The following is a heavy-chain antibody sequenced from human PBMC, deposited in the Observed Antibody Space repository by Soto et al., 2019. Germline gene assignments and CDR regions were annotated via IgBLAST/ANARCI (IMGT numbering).Heavy chain of an antibody. CDR2: LNPNTGDS. Sequence: GASVKVSCKASGYTFTSYGIYWVRQATGQGLEWMGWLNPNTGDSAYAQKFQGRISVTSDTSINTVHMELSSLRSEDTAVYYCARRAETNGWNGFGADKYYFDFWGQGTLVTVSS. D-gene: IGHD1-1*01. J-gene: IGHJ4*02. V-gene: IGHV1-8*01. CDR1: GYTFTSYG. CDR3: ARRAETNGWNGFGADKYYFDF.